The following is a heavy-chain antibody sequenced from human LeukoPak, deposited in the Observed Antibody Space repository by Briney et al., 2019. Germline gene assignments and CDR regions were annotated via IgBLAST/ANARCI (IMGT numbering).Heavy chain of an antibody. J-gene: IGHJ4*02. Sequence: SETLSLTCSVSGGSIHNYYWNWILQPPGGGLQCIGDVYYNGLTRYNPSLNSRVTISVDTSKNQFSLKVNSVTAADTAIYYCARYCNDGTCFSKALDYWGQGTLATVSS. CDR1: GGSIHNYY. CDR3: ARYCNDGTCFSKALDY. CDR2: VYYNGLT. D-gene: IGHD2-15*01. V-gene: IGHV4-59*08.